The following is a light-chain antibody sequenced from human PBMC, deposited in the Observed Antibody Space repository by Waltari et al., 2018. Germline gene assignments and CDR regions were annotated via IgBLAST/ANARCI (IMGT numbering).Light chain of an antibody. CDR2: KTS. J-gene: IGKJ1*01. Sequence: DIQMTQSPSTLSASVGDRVTISCRASQNLNTWMAWYQLKTGKAPKMLIYKTSTLESGVPSRCSGSGSGTELTLTISSLQPDDFATYFCQQYHTYWTFGQGTRVEIK. CDR1: QNLNTW. CDR3: QQYHTYWT. V-gene: IGKV1-5*03.